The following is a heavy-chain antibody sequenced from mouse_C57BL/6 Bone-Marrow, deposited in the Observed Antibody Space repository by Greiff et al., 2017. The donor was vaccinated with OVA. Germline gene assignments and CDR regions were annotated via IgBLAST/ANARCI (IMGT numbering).Heavy chain of an antibody. CDR1: GFSLTSYG. CDR2: IWRGGST. CDR3: AKRKGKPLYAMDY. V-gene: IGHV2-5*01. D-gene: IGHD2-1*01. J-gene: IGHJ4*01. Sequence: VQRVESGPGLVQPSQSLSITCTVSGFSLTSYGVHWVRQSPGKGLEWLGVIWRGGSTDYNAAFMSRLSITKDNSKSQVFFKMNSLQADDTAIYYCAKRKGKPLYAMDYWGQGTSVTVSS.